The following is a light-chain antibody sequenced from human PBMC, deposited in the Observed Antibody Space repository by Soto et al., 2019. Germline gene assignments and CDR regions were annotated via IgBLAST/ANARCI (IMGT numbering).Light chain of an antibody. J-gene: IGKJ5*01. V-gene: IGKV1-39*01. Sequence: DTQMTQSPSSLSASVGDRVTISCRASESIKSYLNWYQQKPGKAPKLLIYGVSNLQSGVPSRFSGSVSGTDFTLTISSLQPEDFATYYCPQSNTVPNTFGQGTRLEIK. CDR1: ESIKSY. CDR3: PQSNTVPNT. CDR2: GVS.